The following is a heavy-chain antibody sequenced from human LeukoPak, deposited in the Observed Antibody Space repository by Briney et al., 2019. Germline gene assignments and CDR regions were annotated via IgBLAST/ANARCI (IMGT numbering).Heavy chain of an antibody. CDR3: AKALYYDSSGPSV. Sequence: PGGSLRLSCAGSGFTFSTYGMHWVRQAPGKGLEWVAVISHDGSNRYYGDSVKGRFTISRDNSKNTLHLQMSSLRAEDTAVYYCAKALYYDSSGPSVWGQGTLVTVSS. CDR2: ISHDGSNR. V-gene: IGHV3-30*18. CDR1: GFTFSTYG. D-gene: IGHD3-22*01. J-gene: IGHJ4*02.